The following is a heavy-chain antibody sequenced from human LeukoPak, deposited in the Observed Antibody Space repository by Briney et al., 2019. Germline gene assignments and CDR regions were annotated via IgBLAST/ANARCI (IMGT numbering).Heavy chain of an antibody. CDR1: GFTFSSYG. CDR2: TQYDESIK. V-gene: IGHV3-30*02. Sequence: GGSLRLSCAASGFTFSSYGMHWVRQAPGKGLEWVSFTQYDESIKYYADSVKGRFTITRDNSKNTLYLQMHSLRAEDTAVYYCAKDRCSSTSCPNWFDPWGQGTLVTVSS. J-gene: IGHJ5*02. CDR3: AKDRCSSTSCPNWFDP. D-gene: IGHD2-2*01.